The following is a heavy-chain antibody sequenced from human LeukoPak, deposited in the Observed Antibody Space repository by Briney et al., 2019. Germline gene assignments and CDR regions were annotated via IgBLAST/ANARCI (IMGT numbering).Heavy chain of an antibody. J-gene: IGHJ4*02. D-gene: IGHD6-13*01. CDR1: GFTVSSNY. V-gene: IGHV3-66*01. Sequence: GGSLRLSCAASGFTVSSNYMSWVRQAPGRGLEWVSVIYSGGSTYYADSVKGRFTISRDNSKNTLYLQMNSLRAEDTAVYYCVRGAYSSSWLNFDYWGQGTLVTVSS. CDR3: VRGAYSSSWLNFDY. CDR2: IYSGGST.